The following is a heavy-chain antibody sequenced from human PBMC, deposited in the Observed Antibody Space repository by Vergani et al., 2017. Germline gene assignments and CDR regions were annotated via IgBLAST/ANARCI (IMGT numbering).Heavy chain of an antibody. Sequence: QVQLVQSGAEVKKPGASVKVSCKASGYTFTSYYMHWVRQAPGQGLEWMGIINPSGGSTSYAQKFQGRVTMTRDTSTSTVYMELSSLRSEDTAVYYCAREGLLSGYSGYDSGDYYYYYMDVWGKGTTVTVSS. D-gene: IGHD5-12*01. CDR1: GYTFTSYY. CDR3: AREGLLSGYSGYDSGDYYYYYMDV. V-gene: IGHV1-46*01. CDR2: INPSGGST. J-gene: IGHJ6*03.